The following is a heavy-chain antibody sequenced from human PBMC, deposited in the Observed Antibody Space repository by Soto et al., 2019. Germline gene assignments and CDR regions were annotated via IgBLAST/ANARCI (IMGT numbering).Heavy chain of an antibody. CDR2: INHSGST. CDR3: ARGPLGDILTGYYKGDAFDI. V-gene: IGHV4-34*01. Sequence: QVQLQQWGAGLLKPSETLSLTCAVYGGSFSGYYWSWIRQPPGKGLEWIGEINHSGSTNYNPSLTSRGTSSVDPSKNQFSLKLSSVTAADTAVYYCARGPLGDILTGYYKGDAFDIWGQGTMVTVSS. CDR1: GGSFSGYY. D-gene: IGHD3-9*01. J-gene: IGHJ3*02.